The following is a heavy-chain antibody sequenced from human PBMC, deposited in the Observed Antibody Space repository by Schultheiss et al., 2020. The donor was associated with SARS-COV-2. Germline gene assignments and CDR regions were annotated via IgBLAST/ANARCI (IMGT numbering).Heavy chain of an antibody. J-gene: IGHJ6*02. CDR1: GGSFSGFY. D-gene: IGHD3-22*01. V-gene: IGHV4-34*01. CDR3: ARDNYYDSSGYYYGMDV. CDR2: IYYSGST. Sequence: SETLSLTCAVYGGSFSGFYWSWIRQPPGKGLEWIGYIYYSGSTYCNPSLKSRVTISVDTSKNQVSLRLNSVTAADTAVYYCARDNYYDSSGYYYGMDVWGQGTTVTVSS.